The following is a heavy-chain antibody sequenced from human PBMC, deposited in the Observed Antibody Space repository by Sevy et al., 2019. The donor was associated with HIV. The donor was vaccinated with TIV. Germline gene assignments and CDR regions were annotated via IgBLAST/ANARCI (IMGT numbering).Heavy chain of an antibody. V-gene: IGHV3-21*01. CDR2: IGSSSSYI. CDR3: ARVVAYCTGGSCFPGYYYGMDV. J-gene: IGHJ6*02. D-gene: IGHD2-15*01. CDR1: GFTFSSYN. Sequence: GSLRLSCAASGFTFSSYNTNWVRQAPGKGLEWVSSIGSSSSYIYYTDSVKGRFTVSRDNAKNSLYLQMNSLGAEDTAVYDCARVVAYCTGGSCFPGYYYGMDVWGQGTTVTVSS.